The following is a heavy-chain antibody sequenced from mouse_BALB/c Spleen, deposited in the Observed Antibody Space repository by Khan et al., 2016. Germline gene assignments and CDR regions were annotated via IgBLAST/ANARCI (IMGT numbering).Heavy chain of an antibody. CDR1: GFSLTSYG. CDR3: ARSDDGGGAMDF. J-gene: IGHJ4*01. Sequence: VQLQESGPGLVAPSQSLSITCTVSGFSLTSYGVLWVRQPPGKGLEWLVVIWSDGSTTYNSALKSRLSISKDNSTSQVFLKMNSLRADDTAMYYCARSDDGGGAMDFWGQGTSVTVSS. V-gene: IGHV2-6*02. CDR2: IWSDGST. D-gene: IGHD2-3*01.